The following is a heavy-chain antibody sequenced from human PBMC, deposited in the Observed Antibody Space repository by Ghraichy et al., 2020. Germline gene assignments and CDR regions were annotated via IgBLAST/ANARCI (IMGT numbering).Heavy chain of an antibody. CDR3: ARGLAAAAGDY. Sequence: GESLNISCAASGFTFSSYSMNWVRQAPGKGLEWVSSISSSSSYIYYADSVKGRFTISRDNAKNSLYLQMNSLRAEDTAVYYCARGLAAAAGDYWGQGTLVTVSS. CDR2: ISSSSSYI. V-gene: IGHV3-21*01. J-gene: IGHJ4*02. D-gene: IGHD6-13*01. CDR1: GFTFSSYS.